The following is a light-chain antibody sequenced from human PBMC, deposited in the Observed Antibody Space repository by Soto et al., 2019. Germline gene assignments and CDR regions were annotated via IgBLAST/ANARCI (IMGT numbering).Light chain of an antibody. CDR3: QRYDSYPLS. CDR2: KAS. V-gene: IGKV1-5*03. CDR1: QSISSW. J-gene: IGKJ4*01. Sequence: DIQMTQSPSTLSASVGDRVTVTCRASQSISSWLAWYQQKPGKAPKLLIYKASSLESWVPSRFSGSGSGTEFTLTISSLQPDDFATYYCQRYDSYPLSFGGGTKVEIK.